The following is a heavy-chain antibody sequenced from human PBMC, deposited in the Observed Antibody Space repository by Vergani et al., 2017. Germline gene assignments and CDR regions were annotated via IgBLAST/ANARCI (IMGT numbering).Heavy chain of an antibody. CDR2: IYIRGST. J-gene: IGHJ4*02. Sequence: QVQLQESGPGLVKPSETLSLTCTVSGGSISSYYWSWIRQPAGKGLEWIGRIYIRGSTDYNSSFKSRVTISIDTSKNQFSLKLTSVTAADTAVYYCARDLQGFIDYWGQGTLVTVSS. V-gene: IGHV4-4*07. D-gene: IGHD3-10*01. CDR3: ARDLQGFIDY. CDR1: GGSISSYY.